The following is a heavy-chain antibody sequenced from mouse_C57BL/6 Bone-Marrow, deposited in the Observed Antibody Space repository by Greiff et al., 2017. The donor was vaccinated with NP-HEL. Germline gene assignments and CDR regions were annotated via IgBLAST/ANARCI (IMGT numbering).Heavy chain of an antibody. D-gene: IGHD2-5*01. J-gene: IGHJ3*01. V-gene: IGHV1-15*01. CDR1: GYTFTDYE. CDR3: TKAGNYSNYEAY. Sequence: QVQLQQSGAELVRPGASVTLSCKASGYTFTDYEMHWVKQTPVHGLEWIGAIDPETGGTAYNQKFKGKAILTADKSSSTAYMELRSLTSEDSAVYYCTKAGNYSNYEAYWGQGTLVTVPA. CDR2: IDPETGGT.